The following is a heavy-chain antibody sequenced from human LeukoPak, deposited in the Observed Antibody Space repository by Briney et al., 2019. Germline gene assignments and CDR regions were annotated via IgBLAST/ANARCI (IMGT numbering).Heavy chain of an antibody. CDR3: EKAEAPYDILTGLDY. Sequence: GGSLRLSCAASGFTFSDYGMHWVRQAPGKGLEWVALVSHDGNYKYYTDSVKGRFSISRDESKNTVSLQMNRLRAEDTALYYCEKAEAPYDILTGLDYWGQGTLVTVSP. J-gene: IGHJ4*02. CDR1: GFTFSDYG. CDR2: VSHDGNYK. D-gene: IGHD3-9*01. V-gene: IGHV3-30*18.